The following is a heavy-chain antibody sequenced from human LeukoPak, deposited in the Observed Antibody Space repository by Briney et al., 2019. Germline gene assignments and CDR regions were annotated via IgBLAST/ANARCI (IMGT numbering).Heavy chain of an antibody. J-gene: IGHJ4*02. CDR2: INAGNGNT. V-gene: IGHV1-3*01. CDR1: GYTFTSYA. D-gene: IGHD3-22*01. Sequence: GASVKVSCKASGYTFTSYAMHWVRQAPGQRLEWMGWINAGNGNTKYSQKFQGRVTTTRDTSASTAYMELSRLRSEDTTVYYCARLRYYYDSSGFDYWGQGTLVTVSS. CDR3: ARLRYYYDSSGFDY.